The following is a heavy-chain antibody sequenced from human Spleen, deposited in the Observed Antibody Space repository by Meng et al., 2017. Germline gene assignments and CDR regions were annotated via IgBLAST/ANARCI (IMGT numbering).Heavy chain of an antibody. V-gene: IGHV1-2*06. J-gene: IGHJ4*01. CDR3: ARDESISAAGKLFGDY. D-gene: IGHD6-13*01. Sequence: ASVKVSCKASGYTFPDYWLHWVRRAPGQGLEWMGRINPKSGDTHYAQRFQGRVTMTGDTSISTAYMGLSGLRSDDTAMYYCARDESISAAGKLFGDYWGQGTLVTVSS. CDR2: INPKSGDT. CDR1: GYTFPDYW.